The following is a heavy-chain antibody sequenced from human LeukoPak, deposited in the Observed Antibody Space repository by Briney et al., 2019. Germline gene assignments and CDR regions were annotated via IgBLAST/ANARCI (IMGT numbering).Heavy chain of an antibody. CDR2: ISNSGSTI. Sequence: GGSLRLSCAASGFTFSSYEMNWVRQAPGKGLEWVSYISNSGSTIYYADSVKGRFTISRDNAKNSLYLQMNSLRAEDTAVYYCAREIGVIMASYSDYWGQGTLVTVSS. V-gene: IGHV3-48*03. J-gene: IGHJ4*02. D-gene: IGHD2-8*01. CDR1: GFTFSSYE. CDR3: AREIGVIMASYSDY.